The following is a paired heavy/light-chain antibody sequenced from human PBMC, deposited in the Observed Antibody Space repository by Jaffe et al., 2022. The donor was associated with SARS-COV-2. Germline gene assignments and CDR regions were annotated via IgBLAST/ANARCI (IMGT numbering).Light chain of an antibody. J-gene: IGLJ1*01. V-gene: IGLV2-14*03. CDR3: TSYTNNSPNYV. CDR1: SSDVGGYNY. Sequence: QSALTQPASVSGSPGQSITISCTGTSSDVGGYNYVSWYQHHPGKAPKLMIYDVSNRPSGVSNRFSGSKSGNTASLTISGLQAEDEADYYCTSYTNNSPNYVFGTGTRVTVL. CDR2: DVS.
Heavy chain of an antibody. V-gene: IGHV5-51*01. J-gene: IGHJ4*02. Sequence: EVQLVQSGAEVKKPGESLKISCKGSGYSFSTYWIGWVRQMPGKGLEWMAIFYPGDSDTRYSPSLQGQVTISADMSISTAYLQWSSLKASDTAMYYCTRALRGLHYFDYWGQGTLVTVSS. CDR3: TRALRGLHYFDY. CDR2: FYPGDSDT. CDR1: GYSFSTYW.